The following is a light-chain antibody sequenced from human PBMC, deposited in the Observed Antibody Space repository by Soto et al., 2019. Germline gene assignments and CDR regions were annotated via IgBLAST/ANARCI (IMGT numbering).Light chain of an antibody. J-gene: IGLJ3*02. CDR2: ENN. V-gene: IGLV1-51*02. CDR1: SSNIGNNY. Sequence: QSVLTQPPSVSAAPGQKVTISCSGSSSNIGNNYVSWYQQLPGTAPKLLIYENNKRPSGIPDRFSGSKSGTSATLGITGLQTGDEADYYCGTWDSSLSAWVFGGGIQLTVL. CDR3: GTWDSSLSAWV.